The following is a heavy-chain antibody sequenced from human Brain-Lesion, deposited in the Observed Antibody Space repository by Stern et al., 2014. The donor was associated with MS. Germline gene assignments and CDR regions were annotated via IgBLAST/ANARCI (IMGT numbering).Heavy chain of an antibody. CDR3: ARDKEDTNMAFRYFDN. Sequence: QVQLVESGPGLVKPSQTLSLTCTVSGGSVGSGSYDWSWIRQPAGKGLEWIGRIYTTGSTYYNPSLKSLVSLSIDTSQTQFSSSLTSVTAADTAVYYCARDKEDTNMAFRYFDNWGQGTLVTVSS. CDR1: GGSVGSGSYD. V-gene: IGHV4-61*02. D-gene: IGHD5-18*01. CDR2: IYTTGST. J-gene: IGHJ4*02.